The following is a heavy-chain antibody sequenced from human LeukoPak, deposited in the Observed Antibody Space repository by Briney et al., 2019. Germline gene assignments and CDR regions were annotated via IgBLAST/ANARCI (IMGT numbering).Heavy chain of an antibody. CDR2: AGWAGGTT. CDR3: AKELDTMFFDY. Sequence: GGSVRLSCATSGFNFDRYTIHWVRQAPGKGLKWVSLAGWAGGTTFYSDSVRGRFTISRDSGRKSVYLQMNSLTTDDTAFYFCAKELDTMFFDYWGQGALVTVSS. V-gene: IGHV3-43*01. CDR1: GFNFDRYT. J-gene: IGHJ4*02. D-gene: IGHD3-10*02.